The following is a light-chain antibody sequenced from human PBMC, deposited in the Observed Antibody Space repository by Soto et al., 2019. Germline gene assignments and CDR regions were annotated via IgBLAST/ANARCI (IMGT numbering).Light chain of an antibody. J-gene: IGKJ4*01. V-gene: IGKV3-11*01. Sequence: EIVLTQSPATLSLSPGERATLSCRASQSVSSYLAWYQQKPGQAPRLLIYDASNRATGIPARFSGSGSGTAFTLTISSLAPEDFAIYYCQQRSNWPPVTLGGGTKVEIK. CDR3: QQRSNWPPVT. CDR1: QSVSSY. CDR2: DAS.